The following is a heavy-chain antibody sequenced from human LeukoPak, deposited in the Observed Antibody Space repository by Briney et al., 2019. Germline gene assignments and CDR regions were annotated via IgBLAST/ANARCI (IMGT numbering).Heavy chain of an antibody. Sequence: GGSLRLSCAASGFTFSSYAMSWVRQAPGKGLEWVSAISGSPGSTYYADSVKGRFTISRDNSKNTLYLQMNSLRGEDTAVYYCAKAAFYSSSWYHYLDAWGQGTLVTVSS. CDR2: ISGSPGST. D-gene: IGHD6-13*01. CDR3: AKAAFYSSSWYHYLDA. V-gene: IGHV3-23*01. J-gene: IGHJ4*02. CDR1: GFTFSSYA.